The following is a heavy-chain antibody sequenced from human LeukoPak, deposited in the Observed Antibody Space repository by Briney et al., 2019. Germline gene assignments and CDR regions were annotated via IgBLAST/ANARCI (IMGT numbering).Heavy chain of an antibody. CDR3: AKDVGKWESLHFFDY. CDR1: GCTLSTNA. D-gene: IGHD1-26*01. V-gene: IGHV3-23*01. CDR2: ISGSGAST. J-gene: IGHJ4*02. Sequence: GGSLRLSCLTSGCTLSTNAMSWVRQAPGKGLEWISGISGSGASTYYADSVKGRFTISRDDSRNTLYLQMNSLRGDDTAVYYRAKDVGKWESLHFFDYWGQGTLVTVSS.